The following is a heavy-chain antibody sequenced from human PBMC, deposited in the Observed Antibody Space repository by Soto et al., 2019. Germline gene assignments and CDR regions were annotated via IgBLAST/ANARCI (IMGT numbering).Heavy chain of an antibody. Sequence: GGSLRLSCAASGFTFSSYAMHWVRQAPGKGLEWVAVISYDGSNKYYADSVKGRFTISRDNSKNTLYLQMNSLRAEDTAVYYCARVSRGDYYDSSGYYHGGGDYWGQGTLVTVSS. CDR3: ARVSRGDYYDSSGYYHGGGDY. CDR1: GFTFSSYA. D-gene: IGHD3-22*01. V-gene: IGHV3-30-3*01. CDR2: ISYDGSNK. J-gene: IGHJ4*02.